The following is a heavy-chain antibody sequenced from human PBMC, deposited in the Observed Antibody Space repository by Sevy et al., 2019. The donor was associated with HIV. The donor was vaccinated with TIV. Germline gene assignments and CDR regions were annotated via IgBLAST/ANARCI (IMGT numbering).Heavy chain of an antibody. CDR2: TYYSGGT. CDR3: ARARSATVIDY. J-gene: IGHJ4*02. V-gene: IGHV4-30-4*01. CDR1: GGSISSGDYY. Sequence: SETLSLTCTVSGGSISSGDYYWGRIRQPPGKGLEWIGYTYYSGGTYYNPSLKSRVTISVDTSKNQFSMKLSYVTAAYTAVYYRARARSATVIDYWGQGTLVTVSS.